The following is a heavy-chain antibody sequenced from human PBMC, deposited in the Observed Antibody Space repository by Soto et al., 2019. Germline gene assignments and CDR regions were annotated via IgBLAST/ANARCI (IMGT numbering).Heavy chain of an antibody. J-gene: IGHJ4*02. Sequence: SVKVSCKASRGTFSSYAITWVRQAPGQGLEWMGGIIPIFGTANYAQKFQGRVTITADESTSTAYMELSNLRSEDTAVYYCARGPHSSGWYSSIDYWGQGTLVTVSS. CDR1: RGTFSSYA. CDR2: IIPIFGTA. V-gene: IGHV1-69*13. CDR3: ARGPHSSGWYSSIDY. D-gene: IGHD6-19*01.